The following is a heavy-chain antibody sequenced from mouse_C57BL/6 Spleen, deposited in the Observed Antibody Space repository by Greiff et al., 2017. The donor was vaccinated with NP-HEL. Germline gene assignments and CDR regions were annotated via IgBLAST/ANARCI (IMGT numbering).Heavy chain of an antibody. J-gene: IGHJ3*01. CDR1: GYTFTSYW. V-gene: IGHV1-55*01. CDR3: ARGDYYGSRAWFAY. Sequence: QVQLKQPGAELVKPGASVKMSCKASGYTFTSYWITWVKQRPGQGLEWIGDIYPGSGSTNYNEKFKSKATLTVDTSSSTAYMQLSSLTSEDSAVYYCARGDYYGSRAWFAYWGQGTLVTVSA. CDR2: IYPGSGST. D-gene: IGHD1-1*01.